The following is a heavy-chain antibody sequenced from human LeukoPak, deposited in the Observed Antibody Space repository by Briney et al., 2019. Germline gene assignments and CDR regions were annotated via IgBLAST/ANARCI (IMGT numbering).Heavy chain of an antibody. CDR1: GGSISSYY. V-gene: IGHV4-4*07. D-gene: IGHD3-10*01. CDR3: ARDRTVRGVLEWRKDKQNYYYYYMDV. J-gene: IGHJ6*03. Sequence: SETLSLTCTVSGGSISSYYWSWIRQPAGKGLEWIGRIYTSGSTNYNPSLKSRVTMSVDTSKNQFSLKLSSVTAADTAVYYCARDRTVRGVLEWRKDKQNYYYYYMDVWGKGTTVTISS. CDR2: IYTSGST.